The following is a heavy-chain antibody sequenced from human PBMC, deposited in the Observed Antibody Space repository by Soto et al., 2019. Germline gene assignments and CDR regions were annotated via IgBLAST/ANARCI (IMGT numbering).Heavy chain of an antibody. D-gene: IGHD4-17*01. CDR1: GESFSGYY. CDR3: ARPRTTETSSLAY. V-gene: IGHV4-34*01. Sequence: QVQLQQWGAGLLKPSETLSLTYAVYGESFSGYYWTWIRQPPGKGLEWIGEINHSGSTKYNPSLKSRVTISVDTSKNQFSLKLRSVTAADTAVFYCARPRTTETSSLAYWGQGTLVTVSS. CDR2: INHSGST. J-gene: IGHJ4*02.